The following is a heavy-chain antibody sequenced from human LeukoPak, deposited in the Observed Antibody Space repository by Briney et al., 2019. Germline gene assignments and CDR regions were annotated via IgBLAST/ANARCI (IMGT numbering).Heavy chain of an antibody. CDR2: ISAYNSNT. CDR3: ARDLTYYYCDSSGYSGY. J-gene: IGHJ4*02. CDR1: GYTFTSYG. Sequence: ASVKVSCKASGYTFTSYGISWVRQAPGQGLEWMGWISAYNSNTNYAQKLQGRVTMTTDTSTSTAYMELRSLRSDDTAVCYCARDLTYYYCDSSGYSGYWGQGTLVTVSS. D-gene: IGHD3-22*01. V-gene: IGHV1-18*01.